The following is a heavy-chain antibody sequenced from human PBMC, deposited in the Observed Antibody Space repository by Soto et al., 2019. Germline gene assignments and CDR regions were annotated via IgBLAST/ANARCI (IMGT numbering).Heavy chain of an antibody. CDR2: VIPISGTA. Sequence: QVQLVQSGAEVKKPGSSVKVSCPASGGTFSSYAISWVRQAPGHGLEWMGGVIPISGTAHYAQKSQGRVTITADESTSTAYMELSSLRSEDTAVYYCARSQGSSTSLEIYYYYYYGMDVWGQGTTVTVSS. V-gene: IGHV1-69*01. J-gene: IGHJ6*02. D-gene: IGHD2-2*01. CDR3: ARSQGSSTSLEIYYYYYYGMDV. CDR1: GGTFSSYA.